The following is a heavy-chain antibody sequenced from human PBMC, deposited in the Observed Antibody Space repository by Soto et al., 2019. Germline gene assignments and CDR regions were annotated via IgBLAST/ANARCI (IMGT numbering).Heavy chain of an antibody. Sequence: QVQLQESGPGLVKPSQTLSLTCTVSGGSISSGGYYWSWIRQHPGKGLEWIGYIYYSTYYNPSLKRRGNLTVDPSKNPFSLKPSSVTAADTAVYYRARDYRASYPAYYYYGMDVWGQGTTVTVSS. V-gene: IGHV4-31*03. CDR3: ARDYRASYPAYYYYGMDV. CDR2: IYYST. D-gene: IGHD3-16*02. J-gene: IGHJ6*02. CDR1: GGSISSGGYY.